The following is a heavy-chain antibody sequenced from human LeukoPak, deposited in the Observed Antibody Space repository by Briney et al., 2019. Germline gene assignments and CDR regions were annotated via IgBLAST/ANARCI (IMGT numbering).Heavy chain of an antibody. J-gene: IGHJ3*02. V-gene: IGHV5-51*01. D-gene: IGHD3-22*01. Sequence: GESLKISCKGSGYSFTSYWIGWVRQMPGKGLEWMGIIYPGDSDTRHSPSFQGQVTISADKSISTAYLQWSSLKASDTAMYYCARSMYYYASSGLDAFDIWGQGTMVTVSS. CDR1: GYSFTSYW. CDR3: ARSMYYYASSGLDAFDI. CDR2: IYPGDSDT.